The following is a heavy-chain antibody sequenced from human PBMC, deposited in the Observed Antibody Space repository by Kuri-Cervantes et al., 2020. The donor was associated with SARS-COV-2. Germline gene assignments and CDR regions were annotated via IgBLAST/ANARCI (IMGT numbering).Heavy chain of an antibody. Sequence: GESLKISCAASGFTFSSYGMHWVRQAPGKGLEWVAVIWYDGSNKYYADSVKGRFTISRDNSKNTLYLQMNSLRAEDTAVYYCARSIVGATTPGYWGQGTLVTVSS. J-gene: IGHJ4*02. CDR1: GFTFSSYG. CDR3: ARSIVGATTPGY. D-gene: IGHD1-26*01. CDR2: IWYDGSNK. V-gene: IGHV3-33*01.